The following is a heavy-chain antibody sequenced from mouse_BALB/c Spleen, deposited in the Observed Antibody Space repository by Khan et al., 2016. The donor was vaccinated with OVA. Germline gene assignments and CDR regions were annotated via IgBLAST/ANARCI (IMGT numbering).Heavy chain of an antibody. D-gene: IGHD1-1*01. CDR3: VNHGSSSAWFTY. Sequence: QVQLQQPGAELAKPGASVKMSCKASGYTFTIYWMHWVKQRPGQGLEWIGYINPSTGYTEYNQKFKDKATLTADKSSSTAYMQLSSLTSEDSAVFYCVNHGSSSAWFTYWGQGTLVTVSA. J-gene: IGHJ3*01. CDR1: GYTFTIYW. V-gene: IGHV1-7*01. CDR2: INPSTGYT.